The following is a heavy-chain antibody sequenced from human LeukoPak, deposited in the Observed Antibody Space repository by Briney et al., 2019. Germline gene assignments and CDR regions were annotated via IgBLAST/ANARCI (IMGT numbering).Heavy chain of an antibody. CDR2: ISRNGAAT. J-gene: IGHJ3*02. V-gene: IGHV3-43*01. CDR1: GLIFDDYT. D-gene: IGHD6-19*01. CDR3: ARELPQWLVIGSNDAFDI. Sequence: GGSLRLSCAASGLIFDDYTMHWVRQAPGKGLEWVSLISRNGAATKYADSVRGRFTVSRDNSKNSLYLQMNSLRAEDTAVYYCARELPQWLVIGSNDAFDIWGQGTMVTVSS.